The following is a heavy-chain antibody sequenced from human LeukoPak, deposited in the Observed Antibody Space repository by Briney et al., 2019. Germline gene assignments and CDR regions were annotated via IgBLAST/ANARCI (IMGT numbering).Heavy chain of an antibody. Sequence: SETPSLTCALSGASISTYKWTWIRQPPWKGLEWIGYIYYSGSTNYNPSLESRVTISLGTSKTQFSLRLNYVTAADTAVYSCGRHGGCWSFQLWGRGTLVTVSS. CDR3: GRHGGCWSFQL. CDR1: GASISTYK. J-gene: IGHJ2*01. V-gene: IGHV4-59*08. D-gene: IGHD1-1*01. CDR2: IYYSGST.